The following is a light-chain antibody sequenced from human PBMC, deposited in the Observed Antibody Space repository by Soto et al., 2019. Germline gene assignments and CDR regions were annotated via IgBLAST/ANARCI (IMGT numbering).Light chain of an antibody. CDR3: QQYNNWPPWT. V-gene: IGKV3-15*01. J-gene: IGKJ1*01. Sequence: EIVMTQSPATLSVSPGERATLSCRASQSVSSNLAWYQQKPGQAPRLLIYAASARATGIPARFSGSGSGTEFTLSIRSRQSVDFALYYWQQYNNWPPWTFGQGTKVAIE. CDR2: AAS. CDR1: QSVSSN.